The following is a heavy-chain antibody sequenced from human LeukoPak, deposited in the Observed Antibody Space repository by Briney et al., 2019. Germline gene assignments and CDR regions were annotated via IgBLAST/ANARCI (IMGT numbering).Heavy chain of an antibody. D-gene: IGHD3-3*01. V-gene: IGHV4-39*07. CDR3: ARARGGIFGEVILTDAFDI. CDR1: GGTISNNNYY. CDR2: IYYSGTT. Sequence: PSETLSLTCIVSGGTISNNNYYWVWIRQSPRKGLDWLGSIYYSGTTYYNPSLKSRVSISVDTSMDQFSLKLSSVTAADTAVYYCARARGGIFGEVILTDAFDIWGQGTMVTVSS. J-gene: IGHJ3*02.